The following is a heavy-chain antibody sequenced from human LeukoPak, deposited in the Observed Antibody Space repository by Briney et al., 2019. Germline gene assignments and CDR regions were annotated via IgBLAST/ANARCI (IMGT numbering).Heavy chain of an antibody. J-gene: IGHJ3*02. CDR1: GYTFTNYG. D-gene: IGHD6-13*01. CDR3: ATDQSVRLLQTSSTYFKHVFAI. V-gene: IGHV1-18*01. CDR2: ISAYNGNT. Sequence: ASVKVSCKPSGYTFTNYGISWVRQAPGLGLEWMGWISAYNGNTNYAQKVQGRVTMTTDTSTSTAYMELRSLRFDDTAVYYCATDQSVRLLQTSSTYFKHVFAIWGQGSMVTVSS.